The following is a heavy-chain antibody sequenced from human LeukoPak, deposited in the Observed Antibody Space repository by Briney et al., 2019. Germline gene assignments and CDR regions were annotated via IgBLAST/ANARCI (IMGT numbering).Heavy chain of an antibody. CDR2: IRDSGTTI. Sequence: HPGGALRLSCAASGFAFSTYGMNWVRQAPGKGLEWISYIRDSGTTIYYADSVKGRFTISRDNAKNSLYLQLSSLRAEDTAVYYCARGLYIESGFRGTPVFQHWGQGTLVTVSS. J-gene: IGHJ1*01. V-gene: IGHV3-48*04. CDR3: ARGLYIESGFRGTPVFQH. CDR1: GFAFSTYG. D-gene: IGHD3-16*01.